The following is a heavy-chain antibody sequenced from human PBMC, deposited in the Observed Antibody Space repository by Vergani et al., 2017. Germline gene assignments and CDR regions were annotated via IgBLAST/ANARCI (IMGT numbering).Heavy chain of an antibody. CDR3: AKANAQNSGYDYLYYYHAMDC. J-gene: IGHJ6*02. V-gene: IGHV3-23*01. D-gene: IGHD5-12*01. Sequence: EVQLLESGGDLVQPGGSLRLSCAASGFTFNHYAMNWVRQAPGKGLEWVSGISGSGGSTYYSGSVKGRFTISRDSSKNTLYLQMNSLSAVNTTVYYCAKANAQNSGYDYLYYYHAMDCWGQGTTVTVSS. CDR1: GFTFNHYA. CDR2: ISGSGGST.